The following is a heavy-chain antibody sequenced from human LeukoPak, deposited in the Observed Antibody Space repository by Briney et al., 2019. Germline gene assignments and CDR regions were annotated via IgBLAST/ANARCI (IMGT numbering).Heavy chain of an antibody. J-gene: IGHJ4*02. V-gene: IGHV3-13*01. D-gene: IGHD3-16*01. Sequence: GGSLRLSCAASGFTFSSYDMHWVRQATGKGLEWVSAIGTTGDTYYPGSVKGRFTISRENAKSSLYLQMNSLRAGDTAVYYCARGGDYHQYDYWGQGTLVTVSS. CDR1: GFTFSSYD. CDR3: ARGGDYHQYDY. CDR2: IGTTGDT.